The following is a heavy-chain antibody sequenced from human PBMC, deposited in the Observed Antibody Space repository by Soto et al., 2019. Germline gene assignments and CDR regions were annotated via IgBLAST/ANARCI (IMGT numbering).Heavy chain of an antibody. CDR2: INAGNGNT. J-gene: IGHJ6*02. Sequence: ASVKVSCKASGYTFTSYAMHWVRQAPGQRLEWMGWINAGNGNTKYSQKFQGRVTITRDTSASTAYMELSSLRSEDTAVYYCARDVAWFGEPGLYYYYYGMDVWGQGTTVTVSS. V-gene: IGHV1-3*01. D-gene: IGHD3-10*01. CDR3: ARDVAWFGEPGLYYYYYGMDV. CDR1: GYTFTSYA.